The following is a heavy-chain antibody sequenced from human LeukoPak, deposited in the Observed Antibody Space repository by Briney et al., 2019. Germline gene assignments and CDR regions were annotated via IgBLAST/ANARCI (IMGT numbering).Heavy chain of an antibody. CDR2: INHSGST. V-gene: IGHV4-34*01. CDR3: ARGPIVVVVAASRDNWFDP. J-gene: IGHJ5*02. Sequence: PSETLSLTCAVYGGSFSGYYWSWIRQPPGKGLEWIGEINHSGSTNYNPSLKSRVTISVDTSKNQFSLKLSSVTAADTAVYYCARGPIVVVVAASRDNWFDPWGQGTLVTVSS. CDR1: GGSFSGYY. D-gene: IGHD2-15*01.